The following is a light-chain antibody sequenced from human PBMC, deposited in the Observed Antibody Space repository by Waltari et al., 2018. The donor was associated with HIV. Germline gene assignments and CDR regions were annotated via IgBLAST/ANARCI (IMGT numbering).Light chain of an antibody. CDR2: QDS. CDR3: QAWDSSTASYV. Sequence: SYEVTQPPSVSVSPGQTASITCSGDKLGDKYACWYQQKPGQSPVLVIYQDSKRPSGIPRRFSGSNSGNTATLTISGTQAMDEADYYCQAWDSSTASYVFGTGTKVTVL. J-gene: IGLJ1*01. V-gene: IGLV3-1*01. CDR1: KLGDKY.